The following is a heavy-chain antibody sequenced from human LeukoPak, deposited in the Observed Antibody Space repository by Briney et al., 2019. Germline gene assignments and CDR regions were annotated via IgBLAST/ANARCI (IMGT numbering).Heavy chain of an antibody. J-gene: IGHJ4*02. V-gene: IGHV3-23*01. Sequence: GASLTLSCVVSGFTFDNFCMHWVRQAPGEGLEWVSTISSRTTNTYYAGSVTGRFTISRNHSKNTRYLELNTLRAEDTAVYYCAAGGQYTQLYWDLGQGTLVTVSS. D-gene: IGHD2-8*02. CDR3: AAGGQYTQLYWD. CDR1: GFTFDNFC. CDR2: ISSRTTNT.